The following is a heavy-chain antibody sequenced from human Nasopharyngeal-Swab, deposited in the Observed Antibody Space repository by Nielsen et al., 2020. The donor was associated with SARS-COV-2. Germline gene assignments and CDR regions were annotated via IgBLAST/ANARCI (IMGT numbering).Heavy chain of an antibody. V-gene: IGHV3-30*18. J-gene: IGHJ3*01. Sequence: GGSLRLSCAASGFTFSNYGMHWVRQAPGKGLEWVAVISYDGNIKSYADSVRGRFLISRDNSHNTLYSQMSRLRTEDRAVYYCAKAFGEDQLAEDAFDAWGQGTMVTVSS. CDR2: ISYDGNIK. CDR1: GFTFSNYG. D-gene: IGHD3-16*01. CDR3: AKAFGEDQLAEDAFDA.